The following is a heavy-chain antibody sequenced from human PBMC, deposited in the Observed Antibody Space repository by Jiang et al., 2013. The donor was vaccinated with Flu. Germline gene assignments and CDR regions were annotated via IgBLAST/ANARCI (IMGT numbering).Heavy chain of an antibody. D-gene: IGHD6-13*01. CDR3: ARLSSIGAAGTLPSYFDY. J-gene: IGHJ4*02. Sequence: DPSDSYTNYSPSFQGHVTISADKSISTAYLQWSSLKASDTARYYCARLSSIGAAGTLPSYFDYWGLGTLVTVSS. CDR2: DPSDSYT. V-gene: IGHV5-10-1*01.